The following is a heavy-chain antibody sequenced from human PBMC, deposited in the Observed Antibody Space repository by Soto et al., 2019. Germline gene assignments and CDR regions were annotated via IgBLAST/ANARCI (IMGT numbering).Heavy chain of an antibody. J-gene: IGHJ6*02. CDR2: ISDTGSG. Sequence: QVQLQESGPGLVKPSETLSLTCTVSGGSVISGSYYWSWIRQPPGKGLEWVGCISDTGSGDYNPSLKSRVTISVHTSKRQFSLRLNSVTAADTAAYYCARAHSGYDPLGMDVCGQGTTVTVSS. CDR3: ARAHSGYDPLGMDV. CDR1: GGSVISGSYY. D-gene: IGHD5-12*01. V-gene: IGHV4-61*01.